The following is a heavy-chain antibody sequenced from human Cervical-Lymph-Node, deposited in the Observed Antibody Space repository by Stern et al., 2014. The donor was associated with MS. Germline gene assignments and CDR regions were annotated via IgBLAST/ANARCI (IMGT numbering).Heavy chain of an antibody. D-gene: IGHD5-12*01. CDR2: ISFDGRDK. CDR3: AKASSGGYDFRLAET. J-gene: IGHJ5*02. Sequence: VQLVESGGGVVQPGRSLRLSCAASGFAFSDYGMHWVRQAPGQGLEWVAVISFDGRDKFYADSVKGRCTISRANAQNTLHLQVNSLRTEDTALYYCAKASSGGYDFRLAETWGQGTLVIVSS. V-gene: IGHV3-30*18. CDR1: GFAFSDYG.